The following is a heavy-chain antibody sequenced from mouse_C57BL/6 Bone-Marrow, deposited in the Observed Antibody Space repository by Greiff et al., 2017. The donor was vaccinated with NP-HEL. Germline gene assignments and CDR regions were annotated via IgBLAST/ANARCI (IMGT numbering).Heavy chain of an antibody. V-gene: IGHV5-17*01. Sequence: EVNLVESGGGLVKPGGSLKLSCAASGFTFSDYGMHWVRQAPEKGLEWVAYISSGSSTIYYADTVKGRFTISRDNAKNTLFLQMTSLRSEDTAMYYCAKGKADGYYAFDYWGQGTTLTVSS. CDR2: ISSGSSTI. D-gene: IGHD2-3*01. J-gene: IGHJ2*01. CDR3: AKGKADGYYAFDY. CDR1: GFTFSDYG.